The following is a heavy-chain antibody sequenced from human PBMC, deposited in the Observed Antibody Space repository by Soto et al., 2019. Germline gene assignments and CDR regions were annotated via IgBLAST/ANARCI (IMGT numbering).Heavy chain of an antibody. CDR1: GFMFTRST. CDR2: ITSASDYI. D-gene: IGHD3-9*01. V-gene: IGHV3-21*01. CDR3: ARVGTGSSTPLDI. Sequence: GSLRLSCVASGFMFTRSTMNWVRQAPGKGLEWVSPITSASDYIFYADSVKGRFTISRDNAKNSLYLQMNSLRAEDTAVYYCARVGTGSSTPLDIWGQGTMVTVSS. J-gene: IGHJ3*02.